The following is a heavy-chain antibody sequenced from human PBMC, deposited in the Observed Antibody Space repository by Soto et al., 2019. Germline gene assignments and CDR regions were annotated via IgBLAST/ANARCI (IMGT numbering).Heavy chain of an antibody. CDR3: ARRIVVVTALDY. V-gene: IGHV1-3*05. CDR1: GYTFTSYA. Sequence: QAQLVQSGAEEKKPGPSVKDSCKASGYTFTSYAMHWVRQAPGHRLEWMGWINAGNGNTKYSQKFQGIVTITRDTAVSTAYLELSSVRSEDTAVYYCARRIVVVTALDYWGEGSLGTFSS. D-gene: IGHD2-21*02. CDR2: INAGNGNT. J-gene: IGHJ4*02.